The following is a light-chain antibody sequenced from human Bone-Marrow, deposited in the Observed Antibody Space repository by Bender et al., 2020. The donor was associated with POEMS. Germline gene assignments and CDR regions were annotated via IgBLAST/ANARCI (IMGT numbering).Light chain of an antibody. J-gene: IGLJ3*02. Sequence: QSALTQPASVSGSPGQSITISCTGTSSDIGNYNLVSWYQRISGTAPKLIIYEGAKRPSGVSNRFSGSRSGNTASLTISGLQAEDEADYLCCSYAGSRTWVFGGGTKLTVL. V-gene: IGLV2-23*01. CDR1: SSDIGNYNL. CDR3: CSYAGSRTWV. CDR2: EGA.